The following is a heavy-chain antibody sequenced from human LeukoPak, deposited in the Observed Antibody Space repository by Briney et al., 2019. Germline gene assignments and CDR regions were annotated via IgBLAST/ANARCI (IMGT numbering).Heavy chain of an antibody. J-gene: IGHJ4*02. CDR3: ARASYGSGSYYVDY. CDR1: GFTFSSYA. Sequence: PGGSLRLSCAASGFTFSSYAMHWVRQAPGKGLEWVAVISYDGSNKYYADSVKGRFTISRDNSKNTLYLQMNSLRAEDTAVYYCARASYGSGSYYVDYWGQGTLVTVSS. D-gene: IGHD3-10*01. CDR2: ISYDGSNK. V-gene: IGHV3-30-3*01.